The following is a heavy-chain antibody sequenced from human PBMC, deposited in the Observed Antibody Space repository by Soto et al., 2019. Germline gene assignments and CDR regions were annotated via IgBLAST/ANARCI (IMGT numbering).Heavy chain of an antibody. CDR1: GFTFSSYW. Sequence: GSLRLSCAASGFTFSSYWMHWVRQAPGKGLVWVSRINSDGSSTSYADSVKGRFTISRDNAKNTLYLQMNSLRAEDTAVYYCARAGRYDFWSGPDWGQGTLVTVS. D-gene: IGHD3-3*01. CDR2: INSDGSST. V-gene: IGHV3-74*01. CDR3: ARAGRYDFWSGPD. J-gene: IGHJ4*02.